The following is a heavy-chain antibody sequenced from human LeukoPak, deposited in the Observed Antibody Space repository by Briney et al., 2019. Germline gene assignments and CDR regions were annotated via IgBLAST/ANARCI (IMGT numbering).Heavy chain of an antibody. D-gene: IGHD6-19*01. V-gene: IGHV4-38-2*02. CDR3: ARDSRIAVAGFYYFDY. CDR1: GYSISSDHY. J-gene: IGHJ4*02. Sequence: SETLSLTCTVSGYSISSDHYWGWIRQPPGKGLEWIGSLYRSGSTYYNPSLKSRVTISLDTSKNQFSLKLSSVTAADTAVYYCARDSRIAVAGFYYFDYWGQGTLVTVSS. CDR2: LYRSGST.